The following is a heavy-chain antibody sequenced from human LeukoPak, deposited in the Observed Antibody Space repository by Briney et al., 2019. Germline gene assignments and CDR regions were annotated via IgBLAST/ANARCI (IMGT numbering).Heavy chain of an antibody. CDR3: ARDGGVSGYDLLDY. J-gene: IGHJ4*02. CDR2: INQDGSEK. V-gene: IGHV3-7*01. D-gene: IGHD5-12*01. Sequence: WIRQAPGKGLEWVANINQDGSEKYFVDSVKGRFTISRDNAKNSVFLQMNSLTVEDTAVYYCARDGGVSGYDLLDYWGQGTLVTVSS.